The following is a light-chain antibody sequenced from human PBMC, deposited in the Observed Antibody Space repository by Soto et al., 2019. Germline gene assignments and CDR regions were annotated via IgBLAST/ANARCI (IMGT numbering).Light chain of an antibody. Sequence: AIRMTQSPSSFSASTGDRVTITCRASQGISSYLAWYQQKPGKAPKLLIYAASTLQSGVPSRFSGSGSGTDFTLTSSCLQSEDFATYYCQQYYGYPRTFGQGTKVEIK. CDR1: QGISSY. V-gene: IGKV1-8*01. CDR3: QQYYGYPRT. CDR2: AAS. J-gene: IGKJ1*01.